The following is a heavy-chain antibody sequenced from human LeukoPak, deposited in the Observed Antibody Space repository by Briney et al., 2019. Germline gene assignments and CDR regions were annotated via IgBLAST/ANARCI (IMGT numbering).Heavy chain of an antibody. J-gene: IGHJ4*02. V-gene: IGHV4-34*01. Sequence: SETQSLTCAVYGGSFSGYYWSWIRQPPGKGLEWIGEVNHSGSTNYNPSLKSRVTISVDTSKNQFSLKLSSVTAAGTAVYYCAGDSIAAAQRVDYWGQGTLVTVSS. CDR1: GGSFSGYY. CDR3: AGDSIAAAQRVDY. CDR2: VNHSGST. D-gene: IGHD6-13*01.